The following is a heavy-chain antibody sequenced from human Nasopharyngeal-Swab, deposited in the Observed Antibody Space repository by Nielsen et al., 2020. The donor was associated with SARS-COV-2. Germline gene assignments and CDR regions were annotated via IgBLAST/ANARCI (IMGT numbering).Heavy chain of an antibody. J-gene: IGHJ4*02. CDR3: ASLLVVGATDIDC. V-gene: IGHV3-7*03. CDR2: IKPDGSEG. D-gene: IGHD2-15*01. Sequence: WIRQPPGKGLEWVASIKPDGSEGYYVDSVKGRFTISRDSAESSLYLQMNSLGAEDTAVYYCASLLVVGATDIDCWGQGTQVTVSS.